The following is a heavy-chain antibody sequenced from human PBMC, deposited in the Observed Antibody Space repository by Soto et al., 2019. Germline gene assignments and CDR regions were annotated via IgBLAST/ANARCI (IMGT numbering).Heavy chain of an antibody. D-gene: IGHD6-19*01. CDR1: GYSFTNYG. CDR3: ARDRGVAPPVAGNTHYYYDIDV. J-gene: IGHJ6*03. CDR2: ISAFNGDT. V-gene: IGHV1-18*01. Sequence: QDQLVQSGGEVKKPGASVKVSCKASGYSFTNYGITWVRQAPGQGFEWMGWISAFNGDTNYAQKLQGRVTMTTDASTSTAYLELRSLRSDDTAVYYCARDRGVAPPVAGNTHYYYDIDVWGRGTTVTVSS.